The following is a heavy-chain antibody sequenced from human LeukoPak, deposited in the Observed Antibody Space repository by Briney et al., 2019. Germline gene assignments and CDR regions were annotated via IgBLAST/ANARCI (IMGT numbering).Heavy chain of an antibody. Sequence: ASETLSLTCAVSGDSFSSHYWTWIRQSPGTGLEWIGYISHSGRTNYNTSLKSRVTISIDTSKNQFSLKLRSVTAADTAVYYCARDLVTVTKGFDIWGQGTMVSVSS. D-gene: IGHD4-17*01. J-gene: IGHJ3*02. CDR3: ARDLVTVTKGFDI. V-gene: IGHV4-59*11. CDR2: ISHSGRT. CDR1: GDSFSSHY.